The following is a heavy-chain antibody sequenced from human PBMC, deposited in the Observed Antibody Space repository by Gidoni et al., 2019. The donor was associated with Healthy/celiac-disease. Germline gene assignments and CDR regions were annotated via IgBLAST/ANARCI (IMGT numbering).Heavy chain of an antibody. CDR1: GGSISSGSYY. CDR3: AREGIDFWSGYTYYYGMDV. V-gene: IGHV4-61*02. Sequence: QVQLQESGPGLVKPSQTLSLTCTVSGGSISSGSYYWSWIRQPAGKGLEWIGRIYTSGSTNYNPSLKSRVTISVDTSKNQFSLKLSSVTAADTAVYYCAREGIDFWSGYTYYYGMDVWGQGTTVTVSS. CDR2: IYTSGST. D-gene: IGHD3-3*01. J-gene: IGHJ6*02.